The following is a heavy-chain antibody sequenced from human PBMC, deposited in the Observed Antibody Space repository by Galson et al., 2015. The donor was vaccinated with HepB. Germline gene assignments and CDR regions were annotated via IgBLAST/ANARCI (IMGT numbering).Heavy chain of an antibody. CDR3: ARTPGITGRVNYYYYMDV. CDR2: ISAYNGNT. J-gene: IGHJ6*03. V-gene: IGHV1-18*04. D-gene: IGHD1-20*01. CDR1: GYTFTSYG. Sequence: SVKVSCKASGYTFTSYGISWVRQAPGQGLEWMGWISAYNGNTNYAQKLQGRVTMTTDTSTSTAYMELRSLRSDDTAVYYCARTPGITGRVNYYYYMDVWGKGTTVTVSS.